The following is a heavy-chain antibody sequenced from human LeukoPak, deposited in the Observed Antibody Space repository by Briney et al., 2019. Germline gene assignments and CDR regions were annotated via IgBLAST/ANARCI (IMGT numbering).Heavy chain of an antibody. CDR3: ARKSVDYYDSSGYYLGGWFDP. V-gene: IGHV4-34*01. J-gene: IGHJ5*02. D-gene: IGHD3-22*01. CDR2: INHSGST. Sequence: SETLSLTCAVYGGSFSGYYWSWIRQPPGKGLEWLGEINHSGSTNYNPSLKSRVTISVDTSKNQFSLKLSSVTAADTAVYYCARKSVDYYDSSGYYLGGWFDPWGQGTLVTVSS. CDR1: GGSFSGYY.